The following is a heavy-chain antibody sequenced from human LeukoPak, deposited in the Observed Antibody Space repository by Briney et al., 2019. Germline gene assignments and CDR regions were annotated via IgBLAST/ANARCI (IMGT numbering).Heavy chain of an antibody. CDR1: GGTFSSYA. D-gene: IGHD2-15*01. V-gene: IGHV1-69*04. J-gene: IGHJ3*02. Sequence: SVKVSCKASGGTFSSYAISWVRQAPGQGLEWMGRIIPILGITNYAQKFQGRVTITADKSTSTAYMELSSLRSEDTAVYYCARDQRCSGGSCYSGRNAFDIWGQGTMVTVSS. CDR3: ARDQRCSGGSCYSGRNAFDI. CDR2: IIPILGIT.